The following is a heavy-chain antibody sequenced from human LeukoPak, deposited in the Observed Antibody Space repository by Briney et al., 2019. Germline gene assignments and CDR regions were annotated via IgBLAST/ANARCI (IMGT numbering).Heavy chain of an antibody. CDR1: GFTFSTYG. CDR2: ISHDGSNK. V-gene: IGHV3-30*18. CDR3: AKGLYGLQLDGDNFDY. Sequence: PGGSLRLSCAASGFTFSTYGMHWVRQAPGKGLEWVAVISHDGSNKDYADSVKGRFTISRDNSKKTMYLQMNSLRVEDTAVYYCAKGLYGLQLDGDNFDYWGQGTLVTVSS. D-gene: IGHD6-13*01. J-gene: IGHJ4*02.